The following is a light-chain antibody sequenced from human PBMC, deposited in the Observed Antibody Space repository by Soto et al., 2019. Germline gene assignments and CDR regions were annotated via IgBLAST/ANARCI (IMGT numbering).Light chain of an antibody. J-gene: IGLJ2*01. V-gene: IGLV2-14*01. Sequence: QSALTQPASVSGSPGQSITISCTGTSSGVGGYNYVSWYQQHPGKAPKLMIYEVSNRPSGVSNRFSGSKSGNTASLTISGLQAEDEADYYCSSYGGSTTVVFGGGTKLTVL. CDR3: SSYGGSTTVV. CDR2: EVS. CDR1: SSGVGGYNY.